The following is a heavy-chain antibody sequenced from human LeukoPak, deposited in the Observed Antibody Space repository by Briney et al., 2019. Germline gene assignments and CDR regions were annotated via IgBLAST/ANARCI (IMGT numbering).Heavy chain of an antibody. CDR1: GFTFSSHW. CDR3: ASHMVRGVG. V-gene: IGHV3-7*01. J-gene: IGHJ4*02. CDR2: IKKDGSEK. Sequence: GGSLRLSCAASGFTFSSHWMSWVRQAPGKGLEWVANIKKDGSEKYYVDAVKGRFTISRDNAKTSLYLQMNSLRAEDTAVYYCASHMVRGVGWGQGTLVTVSS. D-gene: IGHD3-10*01.